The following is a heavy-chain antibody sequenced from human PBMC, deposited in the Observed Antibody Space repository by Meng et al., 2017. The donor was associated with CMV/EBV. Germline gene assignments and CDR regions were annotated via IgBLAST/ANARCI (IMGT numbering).Heavy chain of an antibody. J-gene: IGHJ5*02. CDR3: ARYCSSTSCYRFDP. Sequence: GESLKISCAASGFTFSSYRMNWVRQAPGKGLEWVSSISSSSSYIYYADSVKGRFTISRDNAKNSLYLQMNSLRAEDTAVYYCARYCSSTSCYRFDPWGQGTLVTVSS. CDR2: ISSSSSYI. V-gene: IGHV3-21*01. CDR1: GFTFSSYR. D-gene: IGHD2-2*02.